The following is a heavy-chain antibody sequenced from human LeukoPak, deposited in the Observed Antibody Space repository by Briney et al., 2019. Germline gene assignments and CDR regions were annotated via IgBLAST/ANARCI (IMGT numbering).Heavy chain of an antibody. CDR1: GFTVSSNY. CDR2: IYSGGST. D-gene: IGHD1-26*01. V-gene: IGHV3-66*01. J-gene: IGHJ4*02. CDR3: ARDPGYSGSYWYSDY. Sequence: PGGSLRLSCAASGFTVSSNYMSWVRQAPGKGLEWVSVIYSGGSTYYADSVKGRFTISRDNSKNTLYLQMNSLRAEDTAVYYCARDPGYSGSYWYSDYWGQGTLVTVSS.